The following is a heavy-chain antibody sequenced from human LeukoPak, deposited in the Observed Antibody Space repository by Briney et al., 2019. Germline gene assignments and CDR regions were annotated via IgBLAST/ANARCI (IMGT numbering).Heavy chain of an antibody. CDR2: ISSSSSYT. Sequence: GGSLRLSCAASGFTFDTSVMGWVRQAPGRGLEWVSYISSSSSYTNYADSVKGRFTISRDNAKNSLYLQMNSLRAEDTAVYYCVRLVAVPDAYFDYWGQGTLVTVSS. CDR3: VRLVAVPDAYFDY. V-gene: IGHV3-11*06. J-gene: IGHJ4*02. D-gene: IGHD2-2*01. CDR1: GFTFDTSV.